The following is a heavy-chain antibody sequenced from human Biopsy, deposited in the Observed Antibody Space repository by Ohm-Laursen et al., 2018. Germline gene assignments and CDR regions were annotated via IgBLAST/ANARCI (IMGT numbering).Heavy chain of an antibody. CDR2: ISYSRDT. CDR3: AKRGSGWTGEDAFHI. Sequence: SETLSLTCTVSGGSISGSSWSWIRPAPGKGLVWIGYISYSRDTNYNPSLKSRITISVDTSKIQFSRKLPTVTAADTAVYYCAKRGSGWTGEDAFHIWGQGTMVTVSS. V-gene: IGHV4-59*08. D-gene: IGHD6-19*01. CDR1: GGSISGSS. J-gene: IGHJ3*02.